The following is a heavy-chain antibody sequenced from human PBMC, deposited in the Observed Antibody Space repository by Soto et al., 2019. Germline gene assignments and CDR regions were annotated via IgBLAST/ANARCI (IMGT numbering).Heavy chain of an antibody. D-gene: IGHD6-13*01. Sequence: SQTLSLTCAVFCGSFSGYYWSRIRQPPGKGLEWIGEINHSGSTNYNPSLKSRVTISVDTSKNQFSLKLSSVTAADTAVYYCARGLFAAAGTGHGMDVWGQGTTVTVSS. CDR3: ARGLFAAAGTGHGMDV. J-gene: IGHJ6*02. CDR1: CGSFSGYY. V-gene: IGHV4-34*01. CDR2: INHSGST.